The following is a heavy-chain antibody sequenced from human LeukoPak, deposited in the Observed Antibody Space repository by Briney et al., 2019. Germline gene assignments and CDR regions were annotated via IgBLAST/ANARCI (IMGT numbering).Heavy chain of an antibody. CDR1: GFTFSSYA. CDR3: AKGYGSGNYYIDY. V-gene: IGHV3-23*01. Sequence: GGSLRLFCAASGFTFSSYAMSWVRQAPGKGLEWVSAISGSGGSTYYADSVKGRFTISRDNSKNTLYLQMNSLRAEDTAVYYCAKGYGSGNYYIDYWGQGTLATVSS. J-gene: IGHJ4*02. D-gene: IGHD3-10*01. CDR2: ISGSGGST.